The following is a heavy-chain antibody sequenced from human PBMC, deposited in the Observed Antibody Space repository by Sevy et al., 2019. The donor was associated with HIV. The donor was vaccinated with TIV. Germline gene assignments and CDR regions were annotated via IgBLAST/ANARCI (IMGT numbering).Heavy chain of an antibody. CDR3: VRGRPTYFDS. CDR1: GFTFTNYW. D-gene: IGHD1-26*01. CDR2: INTDQSST. Sequence: GESLKISCTASGFTFTNYWMHWVRQAPGKGLVWVSHINTDQSSTTYADSVKGRFTISRDNAKNTLYLQLNSLRDDDTAVYYCVRGRPTYFDSWGQGTLVTVSS. V-gene: IGHV3-74*01. J-gene: IGHJ4*02.